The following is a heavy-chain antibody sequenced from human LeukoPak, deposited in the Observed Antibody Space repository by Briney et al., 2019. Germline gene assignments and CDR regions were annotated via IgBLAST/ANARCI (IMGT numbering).Heavy chain of an antibody. CDR1: GFTVSSNY. CDR2: IYSGGST. CDR3: ASLRLYDSSGYPLDDYGMDV. V-gene: IGHV3-53*01. D-gene: IGHD3-22*01. Sequence: GGSLRLSCAASGFTVSSNYMSWVRQAPGKGLEWVSVIYSGGSTYYADSVKGRFTISRDNSKNTLYLQMNSLRAEDTAVYYCASLRLYDSSGYPLDDYGMDVWGQGTTVTVSS. J-gene: IGHJ6*02.